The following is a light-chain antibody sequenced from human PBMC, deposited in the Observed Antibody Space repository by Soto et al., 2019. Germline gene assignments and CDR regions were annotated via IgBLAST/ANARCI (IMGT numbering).Light chain of an antibody. V-gene: IGLV2-23*02. CDR1: SSDVGSYNL. CDR3: CSYAGSFTFVV. J-gene: IGLJ2*01. CDR2: ENN. Sequence: QSALTQPASVSGSPGQSITISCTGTSSDVGSYNLVSWYQQHPGKAPKLMISENNKRPSGVSHRFSGSRSGNTASLTVSGLQAEDEADYYCCSYAGSFTFVVFGGGTKLTVL.